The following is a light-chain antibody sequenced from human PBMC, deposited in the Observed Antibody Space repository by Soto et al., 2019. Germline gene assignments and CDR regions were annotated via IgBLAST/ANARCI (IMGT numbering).Light chain of an antibody. Sequence: EIVLTHSPGTLSLSPGERATLSCRASHSVSSNYLAWYQQNPGQAPRLLIYGASSRATGIPDRFSGRGSGTDFTLTISRLEPEDFAVYYCQQYGRPFGQGTKVDI. V-gene: IGKV3-20*01. CDR2: GAS. CDR1: HSVSSNY. J-gene: IGKJ1*01. CDR3: QQYGRP.